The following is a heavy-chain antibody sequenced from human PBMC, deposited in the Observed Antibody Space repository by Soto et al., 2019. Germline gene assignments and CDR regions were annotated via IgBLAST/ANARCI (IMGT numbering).Heavy chain of an antibody. D-gene: IGHD2-2*01. CDR3: ARNAARYCSSTSCYEDYGMDV. CDR1: GYSISSSNW. Sequence: SETLSLTCAVSGYSISSSNWWGWIRQPPGKGLEWIGYIYYSGSTYYNPSLKSRVTMSVDTSKNQFSLKLSSVTAVDTAVYYCARNAARYCSSTSCYEDYGMDVWGQGTTVTVSS. J-gene: IGHJ6*02. V-gene: IGHV4-28*01. CDR2: IYYSGST.